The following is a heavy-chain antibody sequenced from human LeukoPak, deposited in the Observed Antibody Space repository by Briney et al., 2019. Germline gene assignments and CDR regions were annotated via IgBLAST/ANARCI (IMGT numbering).Heavy chain of an antibody. J-gene: IGHJ4*02. Sequence: PSETLSLTCTVSGGSISSGGYYWSWIRQPPGKGLEWIGYIYHSGSTYYNPSLKSRVTISVDRSKNQFSLKLSSVTAADTAVYYCARKGYNYVVWGQGTLVTVSS. CDR2: IYHSGST. CDR1: GGSISSGGYY. D-gene: IGHD5-24*01. V-gene: IGHV4-30-2*01. CDR3: ARKGYNYVV.